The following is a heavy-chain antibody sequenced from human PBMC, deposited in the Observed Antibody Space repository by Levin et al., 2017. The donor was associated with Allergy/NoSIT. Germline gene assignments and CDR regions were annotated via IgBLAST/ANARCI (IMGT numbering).Heavy chain of an antibody. CDR2: IYWDDDE. V-gene: IGHV2-5*02. D-gene: IGHD6-19*01. Sequence: QTLSLTCTLSGVSLTSSGVSVGWIRQPPGKALEWLALIYWDDDERYSPSLRSRLTVTKDTSKNEVFLTMTNMQPADTATYFCAHRERSGWNYFDYWGQGTLITVSS. J-gene: IGHJ4*02. CDR1: GVSLTSSGVS. CDR3: AHRERSGWNYFDY.